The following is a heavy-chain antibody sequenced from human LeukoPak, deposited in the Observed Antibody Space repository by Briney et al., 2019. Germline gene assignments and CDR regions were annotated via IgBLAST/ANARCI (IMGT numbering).Heavy chain of an antibody. CDR3: ARVYYDFWSGYFDRGFDY. V-gene: IGHV1-3*01. D-gene: IGHD3-3*01. CDR1: GYTFTSYA. Sequence: ASVKVSCKASGYTFTSYAMHWVRQAPGQRLEWMGWINAGNGNTNYAQKLQGRVTMTAGTSTSTAYMELRSLRSDDTAVYYCARVYYDFWSGYFDRGFDYWGQGTLVTVSS. J-gene: IGHJ4*02. CDR2: INAGNGNT.